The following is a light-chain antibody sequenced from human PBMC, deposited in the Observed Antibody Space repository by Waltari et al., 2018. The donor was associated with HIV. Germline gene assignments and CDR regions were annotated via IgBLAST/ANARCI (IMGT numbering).Light chain of an antibody. CDR1: STDFASYNL. Sequence: QSALTQPASVSGSPGQSLTISCPGTSTDFASYNLVSWYQQRPGKAPKLVIYEVNKRPSGVSDRFSASKSGNTASLTLSGLQAEDEANYYCCSFTGRKSLIFGGGTKLTVL. J-gene: IGLJ2*01. CDR3: CSFTGRKSLI. CDR2: EVN. V-gene: IGLV2-23*02.